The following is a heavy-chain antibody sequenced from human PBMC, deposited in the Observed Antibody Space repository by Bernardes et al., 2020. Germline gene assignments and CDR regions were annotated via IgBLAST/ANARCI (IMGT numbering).Heavy chain of an antibody. CDR3: ARRVYSSSWFYFDY. CDR2: IYPGDSDT. CDR1: GYYFTPYW. V-gene: IGHV5-51*01. D-gene: IGHD6-13*01. Sequence: GASLKISCNGSGYYFTPYWIAWVRPIPGKGLEWLGIIYPGDSDTRYSPSFQGQVTISADKSINTAYLQWSSLKASDTAMYYCARRVYSSSWFYFDYWGQGTLVTVSS. J-gene: IGHJ4*02.